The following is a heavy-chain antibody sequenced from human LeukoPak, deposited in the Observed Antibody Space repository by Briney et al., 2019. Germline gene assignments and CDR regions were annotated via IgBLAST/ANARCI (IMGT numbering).Heavy chain of an antibody. J-gene: IGHJ3*02. D-gene: IGHD3-22*01. CDR2: ISTDGGNK. CDR1: GFTFSNYG. V-gene: IGHV3-30*03. Sequence: PGRSLKLSCAASGFTFSNYGLHWVRQAPGKGLEWVALISTDGGNKNYADSVKGRFTISRDNSKNTVFLQMNSLRPEDTAVYYCARDFAMIVVDPSDAFDIWGQGTMVTVSS. CDR3: ARDFAMIVVDPSDAFDI.